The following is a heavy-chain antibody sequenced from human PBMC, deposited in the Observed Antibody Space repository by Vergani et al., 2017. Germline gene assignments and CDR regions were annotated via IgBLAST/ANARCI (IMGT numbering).Heavy chain of an antibody. D-gene: IGHD5-12*01. CDR2: ISAYNGNT. CDR3: ARDLPDIVATILADY. V-gene: IGHV1-18*01. Sequence: QVQLVQSGAEVKKPGASVKVSCKASGYTFTSYGISWVRQAPGQGLEWMGWISAYNGNTNYAQKLQGRVTMTTDTSKSTAYMELRSLRSEDTAVYYCARDLPDIVATILADYGGQGTLVTVSS. CDR1: GYTFTSYG. J-gene: IGHJ4*02.